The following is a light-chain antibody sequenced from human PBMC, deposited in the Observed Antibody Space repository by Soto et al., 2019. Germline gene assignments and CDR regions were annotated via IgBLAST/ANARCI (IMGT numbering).Light chain of an antibody. Sequence: DIQVTQSPPTLSASVGDRVTITCRASQTISTWMAWYQQKPGKAPKLLVYDASTLQSGVASRFSGSGSGTEFTLIIRALQPEDFATYYCQQLSRYPLTFGGGTKVDIK. CDR2: DAS. J-gene: IGKJ4*01. V-gene: IGKV1-5*01. CDR1: QTISTW. CDR3: QQLSRYPLT.